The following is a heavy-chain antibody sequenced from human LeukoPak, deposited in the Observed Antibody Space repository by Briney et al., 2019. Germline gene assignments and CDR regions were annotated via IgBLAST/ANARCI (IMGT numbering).Heavy chain of an antibody. CDR1: GFTFSGFW. CDR2: INSDGSEG. Sequence: GGSLRLSCAVSGFTFSGFWMSWSRQAPGKGLEWVASINSDGSEGYYADVVKGRFTISRDNAKNSLYLQMNSLRAEDTAVYYCASSQTGELSYWGQGTLVTVSS. J-gene: IGHJ4*02. V-gene: IGHV3-7*01. CDR3: ASSQTGELSY. D-gene: IGHD1-26*01.